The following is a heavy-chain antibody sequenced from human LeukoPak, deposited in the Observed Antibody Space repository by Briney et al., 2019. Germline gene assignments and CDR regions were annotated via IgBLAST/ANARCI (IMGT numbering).Heavy chain of an antibody. CDR2: IDPSGGST. Sequence: ASVKVSCKASGHSFTNYYMYWVRQAPGQGLEWMGVIDPSGGSTSYAQKFQGRVILTRDTSTSAVYMELSSLRSEDTAEYYCARGRGYYNTTSSYYTYYFDYWGQGTLVTVSS. CDR3: ARGRGYYNTTSSYYTYYFDY. CDR1: GHSFTNYY. D-gene: IGHD3-22*01. V-gene: IGHV1-46*01. J-gene: IGHJ4*02.